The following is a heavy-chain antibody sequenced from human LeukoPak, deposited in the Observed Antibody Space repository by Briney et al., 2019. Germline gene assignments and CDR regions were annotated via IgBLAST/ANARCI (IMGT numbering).Heavy chain of an antibody. CDR1: GFTFKLYW. CDR2: INDDGSDT. V-gene: IGHV3-74*01. J-gene: IGHJ5*02. D-gene: IGHD1-26*01. CDR3: AKGGVGLTNWFDP. Sequence: GGSLRLSCAASGFTFKLYWMHWVRQVPGKRPVWVSRINDDGSDTIYADSVRGRFTISRDDAKNTVYLQMNSLRAEDTAVYYCAKGGVGLTNWFDPWGQGTLVTVSS.